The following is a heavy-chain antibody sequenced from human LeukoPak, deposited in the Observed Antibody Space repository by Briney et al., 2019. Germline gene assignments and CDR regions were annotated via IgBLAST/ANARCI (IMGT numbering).Heavy chain of an antibody. V-gene: IGHV3-33*06. CDR3: AKSNSESQTTVGN. CDR1: GFTFNTYG. CDR2: IWSDGTHK. J-gene: IGHJ4*02. Sequence: GGSLRLSCAASGFTFNTYGMHWLRQAPGKGLEWVAVIWSDGTHKFYSDSVKGRFTITRDNSKNPLYLEINSLRVEDTAVYYSAKSNSESQTTVGNWGQGTLVTVSS. D-gene: IGHD1-26*01.